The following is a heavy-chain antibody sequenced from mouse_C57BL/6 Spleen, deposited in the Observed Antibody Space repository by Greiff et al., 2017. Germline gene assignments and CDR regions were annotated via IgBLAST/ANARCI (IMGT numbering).Heavy chain of an antibody. CDR1: GYSITSDY. J-gene: IGHJ4*01. Sequence: EVKLQESGPGLAKPSQTLSLTCSVTGYSITSDYWNWIRKFPGNKLEYMGYISYSGSTYYNPSLKSRISITRDTSKNQYYLQLNSVTTEDTATYYCARCGASYYSNYDAMEYWGQGTSVTVSS. CDR2: ISYSGST. D-gene: IGHD2-5*01. V-gene: IGHV3-8*01. CDR3: ARCGASYYSNYDAMEY.